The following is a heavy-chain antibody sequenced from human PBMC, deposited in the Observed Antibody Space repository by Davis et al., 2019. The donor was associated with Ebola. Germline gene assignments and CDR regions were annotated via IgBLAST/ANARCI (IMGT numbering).Heavy chain of an antibody. V-gene: IGHV4-61*08. CDR1: GGSISSGDYY. CDR3: ARVPPHYYYGMDV. J-gene: IGHJ6*02. CDR2: IYYSGST. Sequence: PSETLSLTCTVSGGSISSGDYYWSWIRQPPGKGLEWIGYIYYSGSTNYNPSLKSRVTISVDTSKNQFSLKLSSVTAADTAVYYCARVPPHYYYGMDVWGQGTTVTVSS.